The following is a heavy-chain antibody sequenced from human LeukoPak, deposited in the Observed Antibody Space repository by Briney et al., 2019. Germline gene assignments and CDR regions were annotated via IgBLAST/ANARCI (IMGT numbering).Heavy chain of an antibody. V-gene: IGHV3-23*01. CDR1: GFPFNRFA. Sequence: GGSLTLSCTASGFPFNRFAMSWVRQAAGQGLAWVSAISGGGDAHYADSVKGRFTISRDNSKNTFFLHMNNLTADDTALYFCAKEGITGADSWGQGTLVSVSS. J-gene: IGHJ4*02. CDR3: AKEGITGADS. CDR2: ISGGGDA.